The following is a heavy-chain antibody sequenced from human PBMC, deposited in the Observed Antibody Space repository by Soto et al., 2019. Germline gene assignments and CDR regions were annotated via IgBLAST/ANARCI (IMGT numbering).Heavy chain of an antibody. CDR3: ARAPRSSWYRPHNWFDP. D-gene: IGHD6-13*01. V-gene: IGHV4-30-4*01. Sequence: SETLSLTCTVSGGSISSGDYYWSWIRQPPGKGLEWIGYIYYSGSTYYNPSLKSRVTISVDTSKNPFSLKLSSVTAADTAVYYCARAPRSSWYRPHNWFDPWGQGTLVTVSS. CDR2: IYYSGST. J-gene: IGHJ5*02. CDR1: GGSISSGDYY.